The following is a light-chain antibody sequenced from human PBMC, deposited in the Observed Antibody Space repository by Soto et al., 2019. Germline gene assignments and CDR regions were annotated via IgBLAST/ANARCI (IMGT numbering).Light chain of an antibody. Sequence: QAVVTQPPSVSEASGQRVTISCTGSSSNIGAGYEAHWYQQVPGTAPKLLIYENTNRPSGVPDRFSGSKSGTSASLAITGLQAEDEAEDYCQSYDSSLSGYVFGTGTKVTVL. CDR2: ENT. CDR3: QSYDSSLSGYV. V-gene: IGLV1-40*01. CDR1: SSNIGAGYE. J-gene: IGLJ1*01.